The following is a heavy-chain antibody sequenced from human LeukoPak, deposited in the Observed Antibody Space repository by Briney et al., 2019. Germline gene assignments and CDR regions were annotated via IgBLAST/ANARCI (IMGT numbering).Heavy chain of an antibody. Sequence: PGGSLRLSCAASGFTFSDYYMSWIRQAPGKGLEWVSYISSSGSTIYYADSVKGRFTISRDNSKNTLYLQMNSLRAEDTAVYYCAKDGPAYCGGDCSFDYWGQGTLVTVSS. CDR1: GFTFSDYY. J-gene: IGHJ4*02. CDR2: ISSSGSTI. CDR3: AKDGPAYCGGDCSFDY. D-gene: IGHD2-21*02. V-gene: IGHV3-11*04.